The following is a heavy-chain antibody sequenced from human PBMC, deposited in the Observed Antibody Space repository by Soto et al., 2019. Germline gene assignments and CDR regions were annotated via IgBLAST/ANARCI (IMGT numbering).Heavy chain of an antibody. Sequence: EVQLVESGGDLVQPGGSLRLSCSTSGLTFSAYWMSWLRQAPGKGLEWVANIRQDGGETHYVDSVKGRFTISRDNAKNSVYLQMNSLIVDETGTYYCARYRRGAWSGMDVWGQGTTVTVSS. CDR1: GLTFSAYW. D-gene: IGHD6-19*01. CDR2: IRQDGGET. CDR3: ARYRRGAWSGMDV. V-gene: IGHV3-7*01. J-gene: IGHJ6*02.